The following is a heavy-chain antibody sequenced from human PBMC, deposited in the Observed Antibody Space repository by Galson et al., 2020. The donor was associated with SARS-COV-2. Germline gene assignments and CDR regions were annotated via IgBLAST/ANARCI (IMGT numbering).Heavy chain of an antibody. CDR2: INYSGRT. CDR3: ARRGLYSSGRGFFDL. D-gene: IGHD6-19*01. Sequence: ETSETLSLTCTVSGGSINSSSYYWGWIRQPPGKGLEWIGTINYSGRTYYSPSLKSRVTISVDTSTNRFSLKLTSVTAADTSLYYCARRGLYSSGRGFFDLWGRGTLVTVSS. J-gene: IGHJ2*01. V-gene: IGHV4-39*01. CDR1: GGSINSSSYY.